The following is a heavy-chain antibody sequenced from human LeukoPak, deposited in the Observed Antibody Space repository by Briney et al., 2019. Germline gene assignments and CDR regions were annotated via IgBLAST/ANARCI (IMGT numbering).Heavy chain of an antibody. J-gene: IGHJ6*03. CDR1: GYTFTSYD. Sequence: ASVKVSCKASGYTFTSYDINWVRQATGQGLEWMGWMNPNSGNTGYAQKYQGRVTMTRNTSISTAYMELSSLRSEDTAVYYCARGPTGIVVVITRYHYMDVWGKGTTVTVSS. V-gene: IGHV1-8*01. CDR3: ARGPTGIVVVITRYHYMDV. CDR2: MNPNSGNT. D-gene: IGHD3-22*01.